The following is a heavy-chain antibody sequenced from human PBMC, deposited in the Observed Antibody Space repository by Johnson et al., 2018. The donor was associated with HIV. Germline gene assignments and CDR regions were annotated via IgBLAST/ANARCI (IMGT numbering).Heavy chain of an antibody. V-gene: IGHV3-30-3*01. J-gene: IGHJ3*02. CDR2: ISYDASNK. CDR3: VRDVGSSGWYDSLVTDM. D-gene: IGHD6-19*01. Sequence: VQLVESGGGVVHPWRSLRVSCAASGFTFSDHAIHWVRQAPGKGLEWVAVISYDASNKYYGDSVKGRFTISRDNSKKKVFLQMNSLRHEDTAVYYCVRDVGSSGWYDSLVTDMWGQGTMVTVST. CDR1: GFTFSDHA.